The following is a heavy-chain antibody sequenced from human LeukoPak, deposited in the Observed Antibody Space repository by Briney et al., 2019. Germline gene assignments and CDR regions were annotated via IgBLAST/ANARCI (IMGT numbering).Heavy chain of an antibody. CDR3: ARDERCSGTSCYSSFDY. J-gene: IGHJ4*02. V-gene: IGHV1-2*02. CDR2: INPNTGDT. Sequence: ASVKVSCKASGYTFTCYYMHWVRQAPGQGLEGRGWINPNTGDTNYAQKFHGRVTMTRDTSISTAYMELSRLRSDDTAVYYCARDERCSGTSCYSSFDYWGQGTLVTVSS. CDR1: GYTFTCYY. D-gene: IGHD2-15*01.